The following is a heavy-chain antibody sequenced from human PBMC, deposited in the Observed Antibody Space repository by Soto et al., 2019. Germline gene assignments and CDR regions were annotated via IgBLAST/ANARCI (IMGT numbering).Heavy chain of an antibody. CDR3: ARESVAGIRGYYYYGMDV. D-gene: IGHD6-19*01. Sequence: GASVKVSCKASGYTFTSYYMHWVRQAPGQGLEWMGIINPSGGSTSYAQKFQGRVTMTRDTSTSTVYMELSSLRSEDTAVYYCARESVAGIRGYYYYGMDVWGQGTTVTVSS. CDR2: INPSGGST. V-gene: IGHV1-46*03. CDR1: GYTFTSYY. J-gene: IGHJ6*02.